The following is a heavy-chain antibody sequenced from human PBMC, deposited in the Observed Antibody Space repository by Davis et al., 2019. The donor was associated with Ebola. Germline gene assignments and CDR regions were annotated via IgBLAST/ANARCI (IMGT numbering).Heavy chain of an antibody. CDR1: GGSFSGYY. CDR2: SIDSGST. D-gene: IGHD6-13*01. Sequence: SDPLSLTFHAYGGSFSGYYWRRIRHSPGKGVEWIGESIDSGSTNYNPSLKSRVTISVDRSKNQFSLQLNSVTDADTAVYYCARGDLGGKQLVYWGQGTLVTVSS. CDR3: ARGDLGGKQLVY. J-gene: IGHJ4*02. V-gene: IGHV4-34*01.